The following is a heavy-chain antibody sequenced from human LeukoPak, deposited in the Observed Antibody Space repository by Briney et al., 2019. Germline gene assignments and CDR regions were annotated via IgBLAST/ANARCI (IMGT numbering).Heavy chain of an antibody. D-gene: IGHD6-19*01. CDR2: ISAYNGNT. CDR3: ARSVQSLLAVAATTPIDY. V-gene: IGHV1-18*01. J-gene: IGHJ4*02. Sequence: GASVTVSCKPSVYTFTSYGISWVRQAPGQGLAWMGWISAYNGNTNYAQKLQGRVTMTTDTSTSTAYMELRSLRSDDTAVYYCARSVQSLLAVAATTPIDYWGQGTLVTVSS. CDR1: VYTFTSYG.